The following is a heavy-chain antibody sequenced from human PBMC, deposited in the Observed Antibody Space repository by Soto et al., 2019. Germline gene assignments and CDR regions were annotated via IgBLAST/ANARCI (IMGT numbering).Heavy chain of an antibody. D-gene: IGHD3-10*01. CDR1: GFTFSSYA. V-gene: IGHV3-23*01. CDR3: AKVPMVRGVIPHFDY. CDR2: ISGSGGST. J-gene: IGHJ4*02. Sequence: GGSLRLSCAASGFTFSSYAMSWVRQAPGKGLEWVSAISGSGGSTYYADSVKGRFTISRDNSKNTLYLQMNSLRAEDTAVYYCAKVPMVRGVIPHFDYWGQGTLVTVSS.